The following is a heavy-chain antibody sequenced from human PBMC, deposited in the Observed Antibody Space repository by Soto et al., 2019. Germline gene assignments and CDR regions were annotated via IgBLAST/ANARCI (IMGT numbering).Heavy chain of an antibody. J-gene: IGHJ5*02. CDR1: GGSINSYY. V-gene: IGHV4-59*01. CDR2: IYYSGST. D-gene: IGHD3-9*01. CDR3: ARFVFTYYDILTGYTANWFDP. Sequence: PSETLSLTCTVSGGSINSYYWSWIRQPPGKGLEWIGYIYYSGSTNYNPSLKSRVTISVDTSKNQFSLKLSSVTAADTAVYYCARFVFTYYDILTGYTANWFDPWGQGTLVTVSS.